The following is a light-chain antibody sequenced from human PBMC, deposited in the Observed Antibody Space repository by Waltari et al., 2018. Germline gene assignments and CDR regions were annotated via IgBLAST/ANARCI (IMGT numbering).Light chain of an antibody. J-gene: IGLJ2*01. Sequence: QSALTQPPSASGSPGQSATISCTGTSSDVGGYNSVPRAQKHPGKAPKLTIYDVRTLPQGVPDRLSASKSGNTASLTVCGLVAGDEADYYCSSYAGSNNLVFGGGTKLTVL. V-gene: IGLV2-8*01. CDR3: SSYAGSNNLV. CDR2: DVR. CDR1: SSDVGGYNS.